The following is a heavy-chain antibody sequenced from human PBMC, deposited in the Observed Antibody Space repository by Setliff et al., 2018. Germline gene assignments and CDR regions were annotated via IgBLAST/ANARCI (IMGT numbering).Heavy chain of an antibody. Sequence: ASVKVSCKTSGFRFTNFGFSWVRQAPGQGLEWLGSISPYSGNTNYPQWLQGRVTMTTDTSATTAYMELRSLRSDDTAVYYCARYITGTTPADYWGQGTLVTVSS. CDR2: ISPYSGNT. CDR1: GFRFTNFG. D-gene: IGHD1-7*01. J-gene: IGHJ4*02. V-gene: IGHV1-18*01. CDR3: ARYITGTTPADY.